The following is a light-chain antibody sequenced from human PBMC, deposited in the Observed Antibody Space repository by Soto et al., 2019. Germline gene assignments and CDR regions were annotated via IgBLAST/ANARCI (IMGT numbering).Light chain of an antibody. V-gene: IGKV1-39*01. CDR3: QQSYRTPPFS. CDR2: AGS. CDR1: QSIGNS. Sequence: DIQITQSPSSLSSSVLERFTITCRASQSIGNSLNWYQQRSGKAPKLLIYAGSSLQSGVPSRFSGGGSGTDFTLTISGLQPEDFATYYCQQSYRTPPFSFGPGTKVDI. J-gene: IGKJ3*01.